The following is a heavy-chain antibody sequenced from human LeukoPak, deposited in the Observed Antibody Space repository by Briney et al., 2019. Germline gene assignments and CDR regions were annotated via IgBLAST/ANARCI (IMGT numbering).Heavy chain of an antibody. CDR2: ISGRGTST. Sequence: GGSLRLSCAASGLTFTNYAMTWVRQAPGKGLECVSVISGRGTSTYYADSVKGRFTISRDNSKSTLYLQMNSLRAEDTAVYYCAKDRWFGESRPAHFDCWGQGTLVTVSS. CDR1: GLTFTNYA. J-gene: IGHJ4*02. V-gene: IGHV3-23*01. CDR3: AKDRWFGESRPAHFDC. D-gene: IGHD3-10*01.